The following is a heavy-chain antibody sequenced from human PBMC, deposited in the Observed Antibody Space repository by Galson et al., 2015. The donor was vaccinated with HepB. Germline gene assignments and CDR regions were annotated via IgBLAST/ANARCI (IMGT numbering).Heavy chain of an antibody. CDR2: INAGNGNT. J-gene: IGHJ4*02. CDR1: GYTFTSYA. CDR3: AREGNLWFGELWDFDY. V-gene: IGHV1-3*01. Sequence: SCKASGYTFTSYAMHWVRQAPGQRLEWMGWINAGNGNTKYSQKFQGRVTITRDTSASTAYMELSSLRSEDTAVYYCAREGNLWFGELWDFDYWGQGTLVTVSS. D-gene: IGHD3-10*01.